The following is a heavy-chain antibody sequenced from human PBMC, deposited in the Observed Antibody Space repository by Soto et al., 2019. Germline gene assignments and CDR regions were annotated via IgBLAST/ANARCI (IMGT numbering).Heavy chain of an antibody. CDR3: AKAYFVWSSEQPYYCDY. CDR2: ISGSGGRS. D-gene: IGHD3-16*01. J-gene: IGHJ4*02. CDR1: GFTFSNYA. Sequence: EVQLLDSGGGLVQPGGSLRLSCAASGFTFSNYAMTWVRQGPGKGLEWVSGISGSGGRSYYADSVKGRFTISRDNSKSTLYLQMTSLRAEDTAVYYCAKAYFVWSSEQPYYCDYWGKGTLVTFSS. V-gene: IGHV3-23*01.